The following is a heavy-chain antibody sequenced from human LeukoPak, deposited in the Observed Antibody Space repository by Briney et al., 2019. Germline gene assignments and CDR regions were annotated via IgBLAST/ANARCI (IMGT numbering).Heavy chain of an antibody. D-gene: IGHD2-2*01. Sequence: PGESLKISCKGSGYSFTSYWIGWVRQMPGKGLEWMGIIYPGDSDTRYSPSFQGQVTISADKSISTAYLQWSSLKASDTATYYCARLGDIVVVPAAGWFDPWGQGTLVTVSS. J-gene: IGHJ5*02. CDR2: IYPGDSDT. V-gene: IGHV5-51*01. CDR1: GYSFTSYW. CDR3: ARLGDIVVVPAAGWFDP.